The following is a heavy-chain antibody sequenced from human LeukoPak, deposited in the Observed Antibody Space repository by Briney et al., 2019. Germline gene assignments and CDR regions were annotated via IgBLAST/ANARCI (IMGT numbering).Heavy chain of an antibody. CDR1: GFTFSSYA. CDR2: ISGSGGST. D-gene: IGHD5-12*01. J-gene: IGHJ3*02. Sequence: PGGSLRLSCAASGFTFSSYAMSWVRRAPGKGLEWVSAISGSGGSTYYADSVKGRFTISRDNSKNTLYLQMNSLRAEDTAVYYCAKSGTQVATIGGYAFDIWGQGTMVTVSS. V-gene: IGHV3-23*01. CDR3: AKSGTQVATIGGYAFDI.